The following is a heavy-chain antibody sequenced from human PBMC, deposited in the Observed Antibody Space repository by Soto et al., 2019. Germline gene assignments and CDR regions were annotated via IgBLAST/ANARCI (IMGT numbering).Heavy chain of an antibody. J-gene: IGHJ4*02. Sequence: QVQLVQSGAEVKKPGASVKVSCKASGYTFTSYYTHWERQAPGQGLEWMGIVNPIGGSTYYAQKFQGRVTMTSDTSTSTAYMELSGLRFEDTAVYYCAIASGDGMFYWGQGTLVTVSS. CDR1: GYTFTSYY. CDR2: VNPIGGST. V-gene: IGHV1-46*01. CDR3: AIASGDGMFY. D-gene: IGHD7-27*01.